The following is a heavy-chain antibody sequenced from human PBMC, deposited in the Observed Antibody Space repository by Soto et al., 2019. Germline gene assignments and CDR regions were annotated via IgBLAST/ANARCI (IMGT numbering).Heavy chain of an antibody. CDR2: IGTRGNTK. D-gene: IGHD4-17*01. J-gene: IGHJ4*02. CDR3: ARDGTEYYGEYYDY. V-gene: IGHV3-11*01. CDR1: GFTFGDYY. Sequence: ESGGGLVKPGGSLRLSCATSGFTFGDYYMSWIRQAPGKRLEWVSYIGTRGNTKYYADSVSGRFTISRDNAKNSLYLQMNSMRADDPAVYDCARDGTEYYGEYYDYWGQGIPVTVSS.